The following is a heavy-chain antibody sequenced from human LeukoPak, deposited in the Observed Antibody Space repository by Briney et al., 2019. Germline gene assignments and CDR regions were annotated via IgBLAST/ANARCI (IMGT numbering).Heavy chain of an antibody. D-gene: IGHD2-8*01. CDR1: GFTFCSYA. CDR2: ISYDGSNK. J-gene: IGHJ3*02. CDR3: ARAPRMKHAFDI. Sequence: GGSLRLSCAASGFTFCSYAMHWVRHAPGEGLGWVAVISYDGSNKYYADSVKGRFTISRDNSNNTLYLQMNSLRAEDTAVYYCARAPRMKHAFDIWGQGTMVTVSS. V-gene: IGHV3-30-3*01.